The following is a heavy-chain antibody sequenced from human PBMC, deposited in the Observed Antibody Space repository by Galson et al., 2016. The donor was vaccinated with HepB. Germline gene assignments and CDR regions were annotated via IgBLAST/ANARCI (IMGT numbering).Heavy chain of an antibody. CDR2: SDPEDAET. CDR3: VTDLSRRYDSGWFDYFQR. J-gene: IGHJ1*01. CDR1: GYTLIEVS. D-gene: IGHD6-19*01. V-gene: IGHV1-24*01. Sequence: SVKVSCKVSGYTLIEVSIYWVRQAPGKGLEWMGGSDPEDAETLYAQNFQGRVTMTEDTSTDTAYMELSSLRSEDTAIYFCVTDLSRRYDSGWFDYFQRWGQGTLVTVSS.